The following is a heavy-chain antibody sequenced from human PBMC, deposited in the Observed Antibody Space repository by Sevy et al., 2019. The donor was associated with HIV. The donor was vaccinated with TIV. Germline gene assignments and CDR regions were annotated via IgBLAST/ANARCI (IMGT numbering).Heavy chain of an antibody. V-gene: IGHV4-59*01. CDR2: IYFTGNT. J-gene: IGHJ4*02. CDR1: GGSISSYF. Sequence: SETLSLTCSVSGGSISSYFWTWVRQTPGKGLEWIGNIYFTGNTESSPSLKSRVTLSLDTSKSQFSLTLKSVTAADTAIYFCARDSTTRPRVLDYWGQGTLVTVSS. D-gene: IGHD1-1*01. CDR3: ARDSTTRPRVLDY.